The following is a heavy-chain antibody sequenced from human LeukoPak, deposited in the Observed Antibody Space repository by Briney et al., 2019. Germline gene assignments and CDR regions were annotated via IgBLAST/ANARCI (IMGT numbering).Heavy chain of an antibody. V-gene: IGHV4-59*01. J-gene: IGHJ4*02. D-gene: IGHD2-15*01. Sequence: PSETLSLTCTVSGGSISSYYWSWIRQPPGKGLEWIGYIYYSGSTNYNPSPKSRVTISVDTSKNQFSLKLSSVTAADTAVYYCARDVGGGPFFDYWGQGTLVTVSS. CDR3: ARDVGGGPFFDY. CDR1: GGSISSYY. CDR2: IYYSGST.